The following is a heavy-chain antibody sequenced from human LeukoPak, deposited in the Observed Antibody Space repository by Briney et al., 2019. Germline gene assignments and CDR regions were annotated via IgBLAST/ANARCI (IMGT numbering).Heavy chain of an antibody. V-gene: IGHV1-46*01. CDR2: INPSGGST. CDR1: GYTFTSYY. Sequence: ASVKVSCKASGYTFTSYYMHWVRQAPGQGLEWMGIINPSGGSTSYAQKFQGRVTMTRDVSTSTVYMELSSLRSEDTAVYYCARAFVLTPLVPSYSYYYIDVWGKGTTVTVSS. D-gene: IGHD2-8*02. J-gene: IGHJ6*03. CDR3: ARAFVLTPLVPSYSYYYIDV.